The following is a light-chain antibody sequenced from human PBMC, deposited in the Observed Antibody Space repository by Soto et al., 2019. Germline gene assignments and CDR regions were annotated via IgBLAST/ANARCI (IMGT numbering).Light chain of an antibody. J-gene: IGKJ2*02. CDR1: QGISTY. V-gene: IGKV1-12*01. Sequence: DIHMTQSPSSVSASVGDSVTITCRASQGISTYLPWYQQKPGKPPSLLIYAATTLQSGIPSRFSGSVSGTDFTLTITRLEPEDFAPYYCQQANTLPRTFGQGTKLENK. CDR3: QQANTLPRT. CDR2: AAT.